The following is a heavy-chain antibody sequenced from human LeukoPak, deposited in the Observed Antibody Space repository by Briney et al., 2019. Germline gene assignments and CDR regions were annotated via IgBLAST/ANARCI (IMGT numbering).Heavy chain of an antibody. CDR3: AGSIAVVPDY. D-gene: IGHD6-19*01. Sequence: SETLSLTFTVSGGSISSYYWSWIRQPPGKGLEWIGEISHSGSTNYNPSLKSRVTISVDTSKNQFSLKLSSVTAADTAVYYCAGSIAVVPDYWGQGTLVTVSS. V-gene: IGHV4-34*01. CDR1: GGSISSYY. CDR2: ISHSGST. J-gene: IGHJ4*02.